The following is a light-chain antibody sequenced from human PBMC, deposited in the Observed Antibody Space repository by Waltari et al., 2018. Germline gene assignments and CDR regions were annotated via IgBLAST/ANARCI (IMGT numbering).Light chain of an antibody. Sequence: DIQVTQSPSSLSASVGDRVTITCQASQEIVNSLNLYQQKPVKAPTLLIYDTSHLQTGVPSRFRGTGGGTDVTFTISSLQPEDSATYYCQQYENFPVTFGQGTRLEIK. CDR3: QQYENFPVT. V-gene: IGKV1-33*01. CDR2: DTS. CDR1: QEIVNS. J-gene: IGKJ5*01.